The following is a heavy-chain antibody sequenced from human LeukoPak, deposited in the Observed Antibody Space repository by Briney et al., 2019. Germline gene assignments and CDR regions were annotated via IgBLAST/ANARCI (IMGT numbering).Heavy chain of an antibody. Sequence: GASVKVSCKASGYTFTSYGISWVRQAPGQGLEWMGWISAYNGNTNYAQKLQGRVTMTTDTSTSTAYMELRSLRSDDTAVYYCARDSTNYGSGSYYLYNWFDPWGQGTLVTVAS. J-gene: IGHJ5*02. CDR2: ISAYNGNT. CDR3: ARDSTNYGSGSYYLYNWFDP. V-gene: IGHV1-18*01. CDR1: GYTFTSYG. D-gene: IGHD3-10*01.